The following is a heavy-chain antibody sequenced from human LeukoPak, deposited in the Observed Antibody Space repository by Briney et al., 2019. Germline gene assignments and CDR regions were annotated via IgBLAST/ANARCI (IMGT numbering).Heavy chain of an antibody. V-gene: IGHV4-39*07. CDR1: GGSISSGGYY. CDR3: ARDPYYFDSSGPQDNDY. Sequence: SQTLSLTCTVSGGSISSGGYYWVWIRQPPGRGLEWIGTICSSGSSYYNPSLKSRVTISVDTSKNQFSLKLSSVTAADTAVYYCARDPYYFDSSGPQDNDYWGQGTLVTVSS. CDR2: ICSSGSS. D-gene: IGHD3-22*01. J-gene: IGHJ4*02.